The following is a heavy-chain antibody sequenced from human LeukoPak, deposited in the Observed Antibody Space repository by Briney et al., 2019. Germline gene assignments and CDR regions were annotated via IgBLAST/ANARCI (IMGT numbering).Heavy chain of an antibody. Sequence: PGGSLRLSCAVSGFTFSGFWMSWSRQAPGKGLEWVASINSDGSEGYYADVVKGRFTISRDNSKNTVYLQMNSLRAEDTAVYYCARDSSEVPEGWLAYWGQGTLVTVSS. CDR2: INSDGSEG. CDR3: ARDSSEVPEGWLAY. CDR1: GFTFSGFW. J-gene: IGHJ4*02. D-gene: IGHD6-19*01. V-gene: IGHV3-7*01.